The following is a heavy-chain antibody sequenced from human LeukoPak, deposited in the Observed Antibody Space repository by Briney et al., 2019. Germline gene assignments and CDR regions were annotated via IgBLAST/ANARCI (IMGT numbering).Heavy chain of an antibody. D-gene: IGHD3-22*01. CDR1: GFNVSSNY. CDR3: AREGYYYDSSGYYPGAFDI. Sequence: GGSLRLSCAASGFNVSSNYMSWVRQAPGKGLEWVSVIYSGGSTYYADSVKGRFTISRDNSKNTLYLQMNSLRAEDTAVFYCAREGYYYDSSGYYPGAFDIWGQGTMVTVSS. CDR2: IYSGGST. J-gene: IGHJ3*02. V-gene: IGHV3-53*01.